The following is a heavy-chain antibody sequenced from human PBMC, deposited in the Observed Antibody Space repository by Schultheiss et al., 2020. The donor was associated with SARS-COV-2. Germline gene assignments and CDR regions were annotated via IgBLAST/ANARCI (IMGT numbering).Heavy chain of an antibody. Sequence: SETLSLTCAVYGGSFSGYYWSWIRQPPGKGLEWIGEINHSGSTNYNPSLKSRVTISVDTSKNQFSLKLSSVTAADTAVYYCARGAPCTNGVCCYLDYWGQGTLVTVSS. J-gene: IGHJ4*02. CDR2: INHSGST. CDR3: ARGAPCTNGVCCYLDY. D-gene: IGHD2-8*01. CDR1: GGSFSGYY. V-gene: IGHV4-34*01.